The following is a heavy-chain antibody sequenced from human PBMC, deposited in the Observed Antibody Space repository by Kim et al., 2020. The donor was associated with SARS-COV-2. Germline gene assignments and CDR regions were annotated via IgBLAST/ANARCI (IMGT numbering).Heavy chain of an antibody. CDR1: GLSFDSSA. CDR2: ISYDGRNE. V-gene: IGHV3-30-3*01. J-gene: IGHJ6*02. CDR3: ARGNYYESVSLSDYYNGMDV. Sequence: GGSLRLSCAASGLSFDSSAMNWVRQAPGKGLEWVAVISYDGRNEEYADSVKGRITISRDNSKSRLYLEMNRLRLEDTALYYCARGNYYESVSLSDYYNGMDVWGQGTTVTVSS. D-gene: IGHD3-10*01.